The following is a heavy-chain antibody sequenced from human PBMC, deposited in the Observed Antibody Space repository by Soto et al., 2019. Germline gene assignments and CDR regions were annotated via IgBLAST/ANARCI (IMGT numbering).Heavy chain of an antibody. D-gene: IGHD3-22*01. J-gene: IGHJ4*02. CDR1: GFTFSSYA. Sequence: GGSLRLSCAASGFTFSSYAMSWVRKDTGKGLEWVSAISGSGGSTYYADSVKGRFTISRDNSKNTLYLQMNSLRAEDTAVYYYAKDRYYDSSGPVYYFDYWGQGTLVTVSS. V-gene: IGHV3-23*01. CDR2: ISGSGGST. CDR3: AKDRYYDSSGPVYYFDY.